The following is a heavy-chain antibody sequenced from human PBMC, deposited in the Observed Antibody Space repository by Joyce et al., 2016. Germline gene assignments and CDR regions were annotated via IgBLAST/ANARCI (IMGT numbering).Heavy chain of an antibody. CDR2: ISYDGSNK. J-gene: IGHJ4*02. CDR1: GFTFSNYG. V-gene: IGHV3-30*03. Sequence: QVQLVESGGGVVQPGRSLRLSCAASGFTFSNYGMDWVRQAPGKGLEWVTVISYDGSNKYYEDSVKGRFTISRDNSKNTLYLQMNSLRPEDTAVYYCARALGWDSNSCHDYWGQGTLVTVSS. CDR3: ARALGWDSNSCHDY. D-gene: IGHD6-13*01.